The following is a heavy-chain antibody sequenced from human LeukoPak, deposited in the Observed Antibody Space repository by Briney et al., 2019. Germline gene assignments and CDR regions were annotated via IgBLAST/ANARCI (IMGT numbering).Heavy chain of an antibody. V-gene: IGHV3-11*01. D-gene: IGHD6-6*01. Sequence: GGSLRLSCAASGFTFSDYYMNWIRQAPGKGLEWVSYISSSGDAIYYADSLKGRITISRDNAKKSLFLQMSSLRADDTAVYYCARGAARGETYYYYYMDVWGQGTTVTVSS. CDR1: GFTFSDYY. J-gene: IGHJ6*03. CDR2: ISSSGDAI. CDR3: ARGAARGETYYYYYMDV.